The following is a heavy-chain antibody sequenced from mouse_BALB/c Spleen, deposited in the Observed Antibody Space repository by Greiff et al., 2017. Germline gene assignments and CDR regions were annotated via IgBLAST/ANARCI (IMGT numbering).Heavy chain of an antibody. CDR1: GYTFTSYV. J-gene: IGHJ3*01. CDR3: AREGYDYDGWFAY. D-gene: IGHD2-4*01. CDR2: INPYNDGT. Sequence: EVQLQQSGPELVKPGASVKMSCKASGYTFTSYVMHWVKQKPGQGLEWIGYINPYNDGTKYNEKFKGKATLTSDKSSSTAYMELSSLTSEDSAVYYCAREGYDYDGWFAYWGQGTLVTVSA. V-gene: IGHV1-14*01.